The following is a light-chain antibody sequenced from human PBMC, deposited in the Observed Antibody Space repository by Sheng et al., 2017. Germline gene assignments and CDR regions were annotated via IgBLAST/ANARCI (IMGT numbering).Light chain of an antibody. Sequence: EVVLTQSPATLSLSPGERATLSCRASQSLSTYLAWYQHKPGQAPRLLIYDASNMAAGIPARFSGSGSGTDFTLTISSLEPEDFAVYYCQRRTNWPPWTFGQGTKVEIK. CDR3: QRRTNWPPWT. J-gene: IGKJ1*01. CDR1: QSLSTY. V-gene: IGKV3-11*01. CDR2: DAS.